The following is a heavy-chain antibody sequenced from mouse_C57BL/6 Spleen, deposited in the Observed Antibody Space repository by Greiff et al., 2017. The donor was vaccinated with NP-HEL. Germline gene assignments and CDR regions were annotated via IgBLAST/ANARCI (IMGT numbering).Heavy chain of an antibody. J-gene: IGHJ3*01. D-gene: IGHD2-2*01. V-gene: IGHV5-17*01. Sequence: DVMLVESGGGLVKPGGSLKLSCAASGFTFSDYGMHWVRQAPEKGLEWVAYISSGSSTIYYADTVKGRFTISRDNAKNTLFLQMTSLGSEDSAMYYCARGGLPPWFAYWGQGTLVTVSA. CDR3: ARGGLPPWFAY. CDR1: GFTFSDYG. CDR2: ISSGSSTI.